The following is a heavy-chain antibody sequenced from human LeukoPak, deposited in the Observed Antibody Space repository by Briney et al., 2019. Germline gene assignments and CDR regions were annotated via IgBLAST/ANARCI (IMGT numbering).Heavy chain of an antibody. V-gene: IGHV1-46*01. CDR3: ARVRSGYSYGPAFDY. CDR1: GYTFTSYY. J-gene: IGHJ4*02. D-gene: IGHD5-18*01. Sequence: ASVKVSCKASGYTFTSYYMHWVRQAPGQGLEWMGIINPSGGSTSYAQKFQGRVTMTRDTSTSTVYMELSSLRSEDTAVYYCARVRSGYSYGPAFDYWGQGTLVTVSS. CDR2: INPSGGST.